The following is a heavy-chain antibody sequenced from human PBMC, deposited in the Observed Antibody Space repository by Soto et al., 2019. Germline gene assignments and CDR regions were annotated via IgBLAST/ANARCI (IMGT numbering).Heavy chain of an antibody. Sequence: QVQLQQWGAGLLKPSETLSLTCTVYGGSFSGYYWAWIRQSPGKGLEGIGEVNDRGSPNYTPALKRRVTISLDTSKKQFSLRLRLVTAADTAVYYCARGRGDFHYWGQGTLVTVS. CDR1: GGSFSGYY. CDR3: ARGRGDFHY. V-gene: IGHV4-34*01. J-gene: IGHJ4*02. CDR2: VNDRGSP. D-gene: IGHD3-16*01.